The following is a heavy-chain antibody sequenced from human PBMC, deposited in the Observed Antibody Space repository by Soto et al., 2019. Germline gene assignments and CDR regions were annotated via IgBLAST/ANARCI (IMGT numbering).Heavy chain of an antibody. D-gene: IGHD6-6*01. Sequence: QVQLVQSGAEVKKPGSSVKVSCKASGGTFSSYAISWVRQAPGQGLEWMGGIIPIFGTANYAQKFQGRVTITADKSTSTAYMELSSLRSEDTAVYYWASTTSRLAARRYYYGMDVWGQGTTVTVSS. CDR3: ASTTSRLAARRYYYGMDV. CDR2: IIPIFGTA. CDR1: GGTFSSYA. V-gene: IGHV1-69*06. J-gene: IGHJ6*02.